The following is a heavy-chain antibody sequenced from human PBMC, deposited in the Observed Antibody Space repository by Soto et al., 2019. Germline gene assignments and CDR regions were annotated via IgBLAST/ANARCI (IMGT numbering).Heavy chain of an antibody. CDR3: ARDLGDYYDSSGPNPGVNY. CDR1: GYTFTSYG. CDR2: ISAYNGNT. J-gene: IGHJ4*02. D-gene: IGHD3-22*01. Sequence: GASVKVSCKASGYTFTSYGISWVRQAPGQGLEWMGWISAYNGNTNYAQKLQGRVTMTTDTSTSTAYMELRSLRSDDTAVYYCARDLGDYYDSSGPNPGVNYWGQGTLVTVSS. V-gene: IGHV1-18*01.